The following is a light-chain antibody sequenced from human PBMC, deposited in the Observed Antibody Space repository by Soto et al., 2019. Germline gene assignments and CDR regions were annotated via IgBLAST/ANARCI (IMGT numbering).Light chain of an antibody. CDR3: QQYYKWPVT. CDR1: QSVVSK. V-gene: IGKV3-15*01. J-gene: IGKJ4*01. Sequence: EIVMTQSPATLSVSPGERATLSCRASQSVVSKLAWYQQKPGQAPRLLIYDASARAAGFSARFSGVGSGTDFTLTISSLQSEDSAVYYCQQYYKWPVTFGGGTKVKIK. CDR2: DAS.